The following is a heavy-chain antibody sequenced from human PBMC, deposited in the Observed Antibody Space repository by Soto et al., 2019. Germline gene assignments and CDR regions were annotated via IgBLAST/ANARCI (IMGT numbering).Heavy chain of an antibody. CDR2: ITSSVGGT. D-gene: IGHD3-16*01. J-gene: IGHJ4*02. CDR1: GVTFSAYM. V-gene: IGHV3-23*01. Sequence: GGTLSLSCAASGVTFSAYMRSWGRQAPGEGPEWVPSITSSVGGTYYADTMKGRFTVTRDNSKDTVYLQMNSLRDEDTALYYCAKLTEAWGQGTLVTVSS. CDR3: AKLTEA.